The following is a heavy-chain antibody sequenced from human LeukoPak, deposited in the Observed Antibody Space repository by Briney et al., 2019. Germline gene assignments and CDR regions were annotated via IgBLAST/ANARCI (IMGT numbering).Heavy chain of an antibody. Sequence: SETLSLTCAVYGGSFSGYCWSWIRQPPGKGLEWIGEINHSGSTNYNPSLKSRVTISVDTSKNQFSLKLSSVTAADTAVYYCARARGGSGTRGYYYGMDVWGKGTTVTVSS. CDR2: INHSGST. V-gene: IGHV4-34*01. D-gene: IGHD3-10*01. CDR1: GGSFSGYC. CDR3: ARARGGSGTRGYYYGMDV. J-gene: IGHJ6*04.